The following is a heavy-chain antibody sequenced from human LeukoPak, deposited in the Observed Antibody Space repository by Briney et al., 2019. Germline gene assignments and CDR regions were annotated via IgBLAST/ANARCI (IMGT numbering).Heavy chain of an antibody. Sequence: ASVKVSCKPSGYTFTSYGISWVRQAPGQGLEWMGWISAYNGNTNYAQKLQGRVTMTTDTSTSTAYMELRSLRSDDTAVYYCARAGYCSSTSCYTSDWFDPWGQGTLVTVSS. J-gene: IGHJ5*02. CDR1: GYTFTSYG. V-gene: IGHV1-18*01. CDR2: ISAYNGNT. D-gene: IGHD2-2*02. CDR3: ARAGYCSSTSCYTSDWFDP.